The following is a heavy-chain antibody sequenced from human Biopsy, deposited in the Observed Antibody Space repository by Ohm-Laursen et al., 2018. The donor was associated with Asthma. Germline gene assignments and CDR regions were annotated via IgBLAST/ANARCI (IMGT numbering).Heavy chain of an antibody. CDR2: ISPIFGSI. V-gene: IGHV1-69*13. D-gene: IGHD2-15*01. Sequence: SVKVSCKASGGMFGNYAINWVRQAPGQGLEWMGGISPIFGSIKYAEKFQGRVTLTADVFTNTVHMELSRLRSDDTAVYYCARDRGYCSGGTCPSWFDPWGQGTLVIVSS. J-gene: IGHJ5*02. CDR1: GGMFGNYA. CDR3: ARDRGYCSGGTCPSWFDP.